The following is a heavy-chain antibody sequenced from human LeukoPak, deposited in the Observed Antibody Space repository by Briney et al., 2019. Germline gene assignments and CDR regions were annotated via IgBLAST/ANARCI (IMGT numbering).Heavy chain of an antibody. V-gene: IGHV4-38-2*02. CDR1: GYSISSGYY. Sequence: SETLSLTCTVYGYSISSGYYWGWIRQPPGKGLEWIGNIYQSGSTSYNPSLKSRVTISVDTSKNQFSLKLSSVTAADTAVYYCARRRRSGGSGSYYLDYWGQGTLVTVSS. D-gene: IGHD3-10*01. CDR2: IYQSGST. CDR3: ARRRRSGGSGSYYLDY. J-gene: IGHJ4*02.